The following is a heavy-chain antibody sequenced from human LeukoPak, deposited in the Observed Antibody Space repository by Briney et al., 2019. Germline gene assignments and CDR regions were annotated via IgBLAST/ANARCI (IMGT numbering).Heavy chain of an antibody. Sequence: ASVKVSCTASGYTFTSYYMHWVRQAPGQGLEWMGIINPSGGSTSYAQKFQGRVTMTRDTSTSTVYMELSSLRSEDTAVYYCARAMPYDPILGGHYYGMDVWGQGTTVTVSS. CDR2: INPSGGST. D-gene: IGHD2-2*01. J-gene: IGHJ6*02. V-gene: IGHV1-46*01. CDR3: ARAMPYDPILGGHYYGMDV. CDR1: GYTFTSYY.